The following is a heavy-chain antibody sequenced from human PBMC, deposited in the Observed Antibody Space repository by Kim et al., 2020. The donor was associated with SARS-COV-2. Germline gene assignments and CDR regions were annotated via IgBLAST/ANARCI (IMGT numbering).Heavy chain of an antibody. CDR1: GFTFETYA. CDR3: TKGKLDGGADY. CDR2: LSWDSDKI. J-gene: IGHJ4*02. V-gene: IGHV3-9*01. Sequence: GGSLRLSCAASGFTFETYAVHWVRQAPGKGLEWVAGLSWDSDKIGYADSVKGRFSISRDNAKNSMYLQMNSLRAEDTALYYCTKGKLDGGADYWGRGTRVTVSS. D-gene: IGHD3-10*01.